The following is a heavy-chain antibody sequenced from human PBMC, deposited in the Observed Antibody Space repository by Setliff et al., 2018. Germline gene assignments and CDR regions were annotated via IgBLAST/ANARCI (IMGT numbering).Heavy chain of an antibody. Sequence: LRLSCAASGFTFSRYTINWVRQAPGKGLEWVSSISSSSSYIYYTDSVKGRFAISRDNAKNSLYLQMNSLRAEDTAVYYCARDPPWELRYFDLWGRGTLVTVSS. D-gene: IGHD1-26*01. CDR1: GFTFSRYT. CDR2: ISSSSSYI. V-gene: IGHV3-21*01. CDR3: ARDPPWELRYFDL. J-gene: IGHJ2*01.